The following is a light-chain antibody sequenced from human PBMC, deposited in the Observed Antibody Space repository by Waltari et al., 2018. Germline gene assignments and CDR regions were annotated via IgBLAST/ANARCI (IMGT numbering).Light chain of an antibody. V-gene: IGKV1-5*03. CDR2: LAS. CDR1: QSISNL. J-gene: IGKJ1*01. CDR3: QQYNTYSGWT. Sequence: DIQMTQSPSTLSASGGDRVIINCRASQSISNLLAWYQQKPGQAPNLLIYLASRLQSGVPSRFSGSGSGTEFNLTISCLQPDDFATYYCQQYNTYSGWTFGQGTKVEIK.